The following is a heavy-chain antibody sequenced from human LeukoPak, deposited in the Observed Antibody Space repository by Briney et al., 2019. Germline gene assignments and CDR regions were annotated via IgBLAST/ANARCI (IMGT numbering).Heavy chain of an antibody. Sequence: SVKVSCKASGGTFSSYAISWVRQAPGQGLEWMGGIIPIFGTANYAQKFQGRVTITADESTSTAYMELSSLRSEDTAVYYCARDRHHYDILTGYLDYWGQGTLVTVSS. CDR1: GGTFSSYA. CDR2: IIPIFGTA. J-gene: IGHJ4*02. CDR3: ARDRHHYDILTGYLDY. V-gene: IGHV1-69*01. D-gene: IGHD3-9*01.